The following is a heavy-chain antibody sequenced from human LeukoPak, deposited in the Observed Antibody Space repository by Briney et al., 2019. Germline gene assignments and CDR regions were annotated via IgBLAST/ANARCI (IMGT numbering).Heavy chain of an antibody. Sequence: GGSLRLSCAASGFTFSSYSMNWVRQAPGKGLEWVSYISSSSSTIYYAGSVKGRFTISRDNAKNSLYLQMNSLRAEDTAVYYCARDGDRGITMVRGVLDYWGQGTLVTVSS. J-gene: IGHJ4*02. V-gene: IGHV3-48*01. CDR2: ISSSSSTI. CDR3: ARDGDRGITMVRGVLDY. D-gene: IGHD3-10*01. CDR1: GFTFSSYS.